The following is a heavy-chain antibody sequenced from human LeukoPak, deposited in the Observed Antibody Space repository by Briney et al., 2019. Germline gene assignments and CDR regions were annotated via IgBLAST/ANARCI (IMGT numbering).Heavy chain of an antibody. D-gene: IGHD2-15*01. Sequence: PSETLSLTCTVSGGSLSSYYWSWIRQPPGKGLDWVAYIYYSGSTSYNPSLKTRVTISVDTYKKQFSLGLSAVTAADTTVYYCARHRGAYCSGGNCYSSYYFDYWGQGTLVTVSS. CDR1: GGSLSSYY. CDR3: ARHRGAYCSGGNCYSSYYFDY. J-gene: IGHJ4*02. V-gene: IGHV4-59*08. CDR2: IYYSGST.